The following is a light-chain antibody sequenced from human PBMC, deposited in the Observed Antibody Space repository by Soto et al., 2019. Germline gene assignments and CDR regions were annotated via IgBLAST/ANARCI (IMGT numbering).Light chain of an antibody. CDR3: QQLNNYPRT. CDR1: QGISSY. CDR2: GAF. V-gene: IGKV1-9*01. Sequence: DIQLTQSPSFLSASVGDRVTITFRASQGISSYLSWYQQKPGKAPKLLIYGAFILQSGVPSRFSGSGSGTEFTLTISSLQPEDFATYFCQQLNNYPRTFGQGTKVDIK. J-gene: IGKJ1*01.